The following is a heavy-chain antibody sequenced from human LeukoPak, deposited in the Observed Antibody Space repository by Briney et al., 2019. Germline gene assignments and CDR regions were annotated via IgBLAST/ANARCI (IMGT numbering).Heavy chain of an antibody. J-gene: IGHJ4*02. CDR2: IYSGGGT. CDR3: ARRMSTSWASDY. D-gene: IGHD6-13*01. Sequence: GGSLRLSCAASGFTVSLSYMNWFRQAPGKGLEWVSVIYSGGGTYYAESVKGRCTLSRDHSKNTLFLQMSSLKAEDTAVYYCARRMSTSWASDYWGQGALGSVSS. V-gene: IGHV3-53*01. CDR1: GFTVSLSY.